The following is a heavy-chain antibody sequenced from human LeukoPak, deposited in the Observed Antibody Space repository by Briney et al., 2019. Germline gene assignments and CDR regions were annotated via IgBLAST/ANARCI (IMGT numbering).Heavy chain of an antibody. J-gene: IGHJ4*02. V-gene: IGHV3-11*05. Sequence: GGSLRLSCAASGFTFSDYYMSWIRQAPGKGLEWVSYISSSSYTNYADSVKGRFTISRDNAKNSLYLQMINLRVDDTAVYYCARGVAGSGDCWGQGTLVTVSS. CDR3: ARGVAGSGDC. CDR1: GFTFSDYY. CDR2: ISSSSYT. D-gene: IGHD6-19*01.